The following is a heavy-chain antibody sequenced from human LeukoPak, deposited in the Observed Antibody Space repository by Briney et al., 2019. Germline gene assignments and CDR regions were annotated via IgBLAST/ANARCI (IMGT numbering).Heavy chain of an antibody. CDR1: GYTFTSYY. V-gene: IGHV1-46*01. Sequence: GASVKVSCKASGYTFTSYYMRWVRQAPGQGLEWMGIINPSGGSTSYAQKFQGRVTMTRDTSISAAYMELSRLRSDDTAVYYCARDTYYYDNSGYGYWGQGTLVTVSS. D-gene: IGHD3-22*01. CDR3: ARDTYYYDNSGYGY. CDR2: INPSGGST. J-gene: IGHJ4*02.